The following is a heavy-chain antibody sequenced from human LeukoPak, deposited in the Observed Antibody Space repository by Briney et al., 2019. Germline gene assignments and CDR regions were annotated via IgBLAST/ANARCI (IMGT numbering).Heavy chain of an antibody. J-gene: IGHJ6*03. CDR2: TYYRSKWYN. CDR3: ARDYFLASDFYYYYMDV. D-gene: IGHD2/OR15-2a*01. Sequence: SQTLSLTCAISGDSVSSNSAAWNWIRQSPWRGLEWLGRTYYRSKWYNDYAVSVKSLITSNPDTSKNQLYLQLKSVTAEDRDVYYCARDYFLASDFYYYYMDVWGKGTTVTISS. V-gene: IGHV6-1*01. CDR1: GDSVSSNSAA.